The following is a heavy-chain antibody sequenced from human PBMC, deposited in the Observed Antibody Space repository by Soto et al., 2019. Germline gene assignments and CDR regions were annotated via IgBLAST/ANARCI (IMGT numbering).Heavy chain of an antibody. CDR2: ISWNSGTI. V-gene: IGHV3-9*03. J-gene: IGHJ4*02. Sequence: LRLPWAASWCTFVDFAMRRVRQNPGKGLEWVSSISWNSGTIAYADSVKGRFTISRDNAKNSLYLLMNSLRVEDIAFYYCAKDMGIAMAGIDYWGQGTLVTVSS. CDR3: AKDMGIAMAGIDY. CDR1: WCTFVDFA. D-gene: IGHD6-19*01.